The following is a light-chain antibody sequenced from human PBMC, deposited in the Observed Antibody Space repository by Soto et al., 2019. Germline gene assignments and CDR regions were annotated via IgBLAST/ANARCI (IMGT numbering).Light chain of an antibody. CDR3: DSYTSSRADV. J-gene: IGLJ1*01. CDR1: TSDVGGFDS. CDR2: EVS. V-gene: IGLV2-14*01. Sequence: QSALTQPASVSGSPGQSITISCTATTSDVGGFDSVSWYQQHPGTAPRVIIYEVSNRPSGVSYRFSGSKSANTASLTISGLQAEDEADYYCDSYTSSRADVFGIGTKLTVL.